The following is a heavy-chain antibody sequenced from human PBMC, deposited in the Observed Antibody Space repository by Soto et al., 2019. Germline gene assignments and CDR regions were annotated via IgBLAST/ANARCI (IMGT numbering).Heavy chain of an antibody. D-gene: IGHD3-10*01. V-gene: IGHV4-59*08. Sequence: SGTLSLTCTVSGGSISRYYWSXIRQPPGKGLEWIGYIYYSGSTNYNPSLKSRVTISVDTSKNQFSLKLSSVTAADTAVYYCARRYGSSFDYWGQGTLVTVSS. CDR3: ARRYGSSFDY. CDR2: IYYSGST. J-gene: IGHJ4*02. CDR1: GGSISRYY.